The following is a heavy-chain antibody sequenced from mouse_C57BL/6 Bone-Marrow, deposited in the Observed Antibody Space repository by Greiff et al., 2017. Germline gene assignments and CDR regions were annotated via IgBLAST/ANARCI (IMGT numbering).Heavy chain of an antibody. V-gene: IGHV1-80*01. CDR2: IYPGDGDT. CDR1: GYAFSSYW. Sequence: QVHVKQSGAELVKPGASVKISCKASGYAFSSYWMNWVKQRPGKGLEWIGQIYPGDGDTNYNGKFKGKATLTADKSSSTAYMQLSSLTSEDSAVYFCERNYYHGGGYFEVCGKGATVTVSS. J-gene: IGHJ1*03. CDR3: ERNYYHGGGYFEV. D-gene: IGHD1-1*02.